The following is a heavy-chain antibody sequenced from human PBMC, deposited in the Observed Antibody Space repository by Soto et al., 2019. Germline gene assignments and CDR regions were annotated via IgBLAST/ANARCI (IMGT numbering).Heavy chain of an antibody. Sequence: SETLSLTCAVSGGSISSSNWWSWVRQPPGKGLEWIGEIYHSGSTNYNPSLKSRVTISVDRSKNQFSLKLSSVTAADTAVYYCARARHYDFWSGYYPYSFDYCVQVTLVT. V-gene: IGHV4-4*02. J-gene: IGHJ4*02. D-gene: IGHD3-3*01. CDR1: GGSISSSNW. CDR3: ARARHYDFWSGYYPYSFDY. CDR2: IYHSGST.